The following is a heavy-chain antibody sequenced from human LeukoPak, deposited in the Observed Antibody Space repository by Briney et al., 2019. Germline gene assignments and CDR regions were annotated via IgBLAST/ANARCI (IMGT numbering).Heavy chain of an antibody. CDR3: ATTVRGVIRGGSYFDY. D-gene: IGHD3-10*01. Sequence: ASVKVSCKASGYTFTGYYMNWVRQAPGQGLEWMGWINPNSGDTDYAQNFQARVTMTRDTSISTAYMELSRLRSDDTAVYYCATTVRGVIRGGSYFDYWGQGTLVTVSS. CDR2: INPNSGDT. J-gene: IGHJ4*02. CDR1: GYTFTGYY. V-gene: IGHV1-2*02.